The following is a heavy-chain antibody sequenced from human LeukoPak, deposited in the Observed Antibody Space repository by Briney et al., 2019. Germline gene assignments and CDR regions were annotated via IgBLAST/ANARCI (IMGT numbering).Heavy chain of an antibody. CDR2: ISYDGSNK. J-gene: IGHJ3*02. D-gene: IGHD2-2*01. Sequence: GGSLRLSCAASGFTFSSYAMHWVRQAPGKGLEWVAVISYDGSNKYYADSVKGRFTISRDNSKNTLYLQMNSLRAEDTAVYYCAKGYCSSTSCYPGADDAFDIWGQGTMVTVSS. CDR3: AKGYCSSTSCYPGADDAFDI. V-gene: IGHV3-30-3*01. CDR1: GFTFSSYA.